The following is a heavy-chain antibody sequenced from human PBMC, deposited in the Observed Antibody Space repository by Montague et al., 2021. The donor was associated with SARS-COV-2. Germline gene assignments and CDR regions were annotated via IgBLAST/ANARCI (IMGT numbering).Heavy chain of an antibody. CDR1: GGSISSSNYY. J-gene: IGHJ3*02. CDR2: IYDSGST. CDR3: ARRGRKLLPVATTIGGFDI. Sequence: SETLSLTSTVSGGSISSSNYYWDWIRQPPGKGLEWIGSIYDSGSTYYXPSLKSRFTISVDTSKNHFSLKLSSVTAADTAVYYCARRGRKLLPVATTIGGFDIWGQGTRVTVSS. V-gene: IGHV4-39*02. D-gene: IGHD5-12*01.